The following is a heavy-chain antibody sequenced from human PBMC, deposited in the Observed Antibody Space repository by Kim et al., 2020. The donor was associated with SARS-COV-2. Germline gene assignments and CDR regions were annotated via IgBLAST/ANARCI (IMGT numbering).Heavy chain of an antibody. CDR3: ARTSEGDYGDYWGGFYFDY. Sequence: SETLSLTCTVSGGSISSSSYYWGWIRQPPGKGLEWIGSIYYSGSTYYNPSLKSRVTISVDTSKNQFSLKLSSVTAADTAVYYCARTSEGDYGDYWGGFYFDYWGQGTLVTVSS. D-gene: IGHD4-17*01. V-gene: IGHV4-39*01. J-gene: IGHJ4*02. CDR1: GGSISSSSYY. CDR2: IYYSGST.